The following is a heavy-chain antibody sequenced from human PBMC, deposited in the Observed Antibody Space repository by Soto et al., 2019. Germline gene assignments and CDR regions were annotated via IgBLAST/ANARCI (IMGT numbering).Heavy chain of an antibody. D-gene: IGHD3-10*01. Sequence: EVQLLESGGGLVQPGGSLRLSCAASGLTFSSYAMSWVRQAPGKGLEWVSTISGSGSSTYYADSVKGRFTISRDDSKNTPYLQMNSLRAEDTAVYYCAKDHSYYASGSFPWGQGTLVTVSS. J-gene: IGHJ5*02. V-gene: IGHV3-23*01. CDR1: GLTFSSYA. CDR3: AKDHSYYASGSFP. CDR2: ISGSGSST.